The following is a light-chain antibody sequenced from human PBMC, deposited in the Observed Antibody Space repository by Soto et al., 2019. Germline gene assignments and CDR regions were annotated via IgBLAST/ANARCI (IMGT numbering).Light chain of an antibody. Sequence: EIVMTQSPATLSVSPGERATLSCRASQSVGINLAWYQQKPGQAPRLLIYGASTRATVIPARFSGSGSGTEFTHTNSSLQSEAFAIYFCQQYNDWPPDRTFGQGTKVEIK. V-gene: IGKV3-15*01. CDR1: QSVGIN. J-gene: IGKJ1*01. CDR3: QQYNDWPPDRT. CDR2: GAS.